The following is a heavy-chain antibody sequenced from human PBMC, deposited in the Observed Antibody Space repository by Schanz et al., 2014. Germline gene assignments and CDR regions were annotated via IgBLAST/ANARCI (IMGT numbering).Heavy chain of an antibody. CDR2: TSNDGSFT. CDR1: GITFSDYA. Sequence: EVQLLESGGALEQPGGSLRLSCAASGITFSDYAMSWVRQAPGKGLVWVSRTSNDGSFTTFADSVKGRFTISRDNSKNTVHLQMNSLRAEDTAVYFCAKDRWRATVMVDAFDIWGQGTKVTVSS. CDR3: AKDRWRATVMVDAFDI. D-gene: IGHD4-4*01. V-gene: IGHV3-23*01. J-gene: IGHJ3*02.